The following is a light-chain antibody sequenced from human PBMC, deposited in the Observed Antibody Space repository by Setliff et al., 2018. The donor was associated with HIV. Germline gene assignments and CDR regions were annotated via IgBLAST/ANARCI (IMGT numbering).Light chain of an antibody. CDR3: SSYTNSNSYV. J-gene: IGLJ1*01. Sequence: QSALAQPASVSGSPGQSITISCTGTSNDVGTYNLVSWYQQHPGKAPKLIIYEGNRWPSGVSNRFSGSYSGNTASLTISGLQAEDEADYYCSSYTNSNSYVFGTGTKVTVL. CDR2: EGN. V-gene: IGLV2-14*02. CDR1: SNDVGTYNL.